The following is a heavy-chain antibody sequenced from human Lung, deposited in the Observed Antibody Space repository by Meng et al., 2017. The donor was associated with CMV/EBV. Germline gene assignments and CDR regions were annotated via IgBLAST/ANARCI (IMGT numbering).Heavy chain of an antibody. J-gene: IGHJ3*02. Sequence: SCAPSGFSFSSYSMNWVRQAPGKGLGWLSSINSGGNYIYDADSVKGRFTISRDNAKNSLHLQMNSLRAEDTAVYYCARRSQSDAFDIWGQGTVVTVSS. CDR3: ARRSQSDAFDI. CDR1: GFSFSSYS. CDR2: INSGGNYI. V-gene: IGHV3-21*01.